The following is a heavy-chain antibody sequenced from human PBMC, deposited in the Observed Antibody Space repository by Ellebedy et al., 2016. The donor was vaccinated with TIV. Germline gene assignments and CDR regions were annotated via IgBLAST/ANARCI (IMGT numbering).Heavy chain of an antibody. V-gene: IGHV3-21*04. J-gene: IGHJ3*02. CDR1: GFTFSSFG. CDR3: TKILGVTTKYGAFDK. Sequence: GESLKISCAASGFTFSSFGMNWVRQASGKGLEWVSSIDSSSTYIYYADSVKGRFTISRDNAKNSLYLHMNSLRAEDTATYYCTKILGVTTKYGAFDKWGQGTMVSVSS. CDR2: IDSSSTYI. D-gene: IGHD2-21*02.